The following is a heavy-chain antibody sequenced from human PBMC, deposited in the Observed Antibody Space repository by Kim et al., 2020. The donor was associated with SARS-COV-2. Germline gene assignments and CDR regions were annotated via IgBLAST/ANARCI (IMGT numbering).Heavy chain of an antibody. D-gene: IGHD2-21*01. CDR1: GYTFTGYY. V-gene: IGHV1-2*02. CDR2: INPNTGDT. CDR3: AKVMAGACCSFDI. J-gene: IGHJ3*02. Sequence: ASVKVSCKTSGYTFTGYYVHWVRQAPGQGLEWMGWINPNTGDTSYTQKFQGRVTLTRDTSISTAYMDLSSLRSDDTAVYFCAKVMAGACCSFDIWGQGPM.